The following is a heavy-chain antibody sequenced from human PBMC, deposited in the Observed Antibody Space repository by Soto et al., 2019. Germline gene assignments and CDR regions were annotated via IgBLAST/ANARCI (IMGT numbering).Heavy chain of an antibody. CDR3: AKERPFGGVIVPYYFDY. V-gene: IGHV3-23*01. J-gene: IGHJ4*02. CDR2: ISSSGGTT. Sequence: GGSLRLSCAASGFTFSSYGMNWVRQVPGKGLEWVSVISSSGGTTYYADSVKGRFTISRDNSKNTLYLQMNSLRAEDTAVYYCAKERPFGGVIVPYYFDYWGQGTLVTVSS. CDR1: GFTFSSYG. D-gene: IGHD3-16*02.